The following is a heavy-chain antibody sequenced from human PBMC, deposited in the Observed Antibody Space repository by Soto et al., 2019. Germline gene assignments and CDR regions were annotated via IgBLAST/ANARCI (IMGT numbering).Heavy chain of an antibody. J-gene: IGHJ6*02. CDR1: GFTFSSYA. CDR2: ISGSGGST. V-gene: IGHV3-23*01. CDR3: EKFRGQLLGGLIDYGMDV. Sequence: EVQLLESGGGLVQPGGSLRLSCAASGFTFSSYAMSWVRQAPGKGLEWVSAISGSGGSTYYADSVKGRFTISRDNSKKTLYLKMTSLRAEDAGVYYGEKFRGQLLGGLIDYGMDVWGQGTTVTVSS. D-gene: IGHD6-19*01.